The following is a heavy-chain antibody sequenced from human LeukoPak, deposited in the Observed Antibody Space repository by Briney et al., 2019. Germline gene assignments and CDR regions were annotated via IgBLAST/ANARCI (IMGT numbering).Heavy chain of an antibody. Sequence: GGSLRLSCAASGFTFSSYAMSWVRQAPGKGLEWVSAISGSGGSTYYADSVKGRFTISRDNSKNTLYLQMTSLRAEDTAVYYCAKDGMFTIFGVVIAACDYWGQGTLVTVSS. CDR3: AKDGMFTIFGVVIAACDY. V-gene: IGHV3-23*01. J-gene: IGHJ4*02. D-gene: IGHD3-3*01. CDR1: GFTFSSYA. CDR2: ISGSGGST.